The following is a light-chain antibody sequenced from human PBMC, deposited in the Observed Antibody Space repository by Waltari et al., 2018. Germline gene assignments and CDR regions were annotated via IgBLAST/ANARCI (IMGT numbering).Light chain of an antibody. Sequence: QSALTQPASVSGSPGQSITISCTGSSTDLGSSTLVSWYQHHPDKAPKLLIYEGTERPSGILHRFSGSKSGKTASLTISTLQAEDEADYYCFSYADGRSLVFGGGTKLTVL. J-gene: IGLJ2*01. V-gene: IGLV2-23*01. CDR1: STDLGSSTL. CDR2: EGT. CDR3: FSYADGRSLV.